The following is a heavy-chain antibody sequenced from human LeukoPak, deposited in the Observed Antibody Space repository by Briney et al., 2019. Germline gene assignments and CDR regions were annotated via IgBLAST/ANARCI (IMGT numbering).Heavy chain of an antibody. V-gene: IGHV1-69*04. Sequence: SVKVSCKASGGTFSGYAISWVRRAPGQGLEWMGRIIPMLGIANSVQKFQGGVTLTADRSTSTAYMELSSLRSEDTAVYYCARYDVDTHTFDIWGQGTLVTVSS. CDR2: IIPMLGIA. J-gene: IGHJ3*02. CDR3: ARYDVDTHTFDI. D-gene: IGHD5-18*01. CDR1: GGTFSGYA.